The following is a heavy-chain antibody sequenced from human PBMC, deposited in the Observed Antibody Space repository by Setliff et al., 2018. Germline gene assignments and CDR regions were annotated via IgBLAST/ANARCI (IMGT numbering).Heavy chain of an antibody. CDR3: ARARGYSYGPFDY. V-gene: IGHV3-48*03. Sequence: GGSLRLSCAASGFTFSSYEMNWVRQAPGKGLEWASYISSSGITIYYADSVKGRFTISRDNAKNSLYLQMNSLRAEDTAVYSCARARGYSYGPFDYWGQGTLVTVSS. CDR1: GFTFSSYE. CDR2: ISSSGITI. J-gene: IGHJ4*02. D-gene: IGHD5-18*01.